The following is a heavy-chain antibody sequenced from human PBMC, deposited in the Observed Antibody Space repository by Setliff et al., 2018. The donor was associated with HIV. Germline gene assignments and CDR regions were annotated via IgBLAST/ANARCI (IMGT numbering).Heavy chain of an antibody. Sequence: GSLRLSCAASGFTFSDYYMSWIRQAPGKGLEWVSYISSSGGTIYYADSVKGRFTISRDNAKNSLFLQMNSLRAEDTAVYYCARDRDGATMVRGVIIRGGFDYWGQGTLVTVSS. CDR1: GFTFSDYY. CDR2: ISSSGGTI. CDR3: ARDRDGATMVRGVIIRGGFDY. J-gene: IGHJ4*02. V-gene: IGHV3-11*04. D-gene: IGHD3-10*01.